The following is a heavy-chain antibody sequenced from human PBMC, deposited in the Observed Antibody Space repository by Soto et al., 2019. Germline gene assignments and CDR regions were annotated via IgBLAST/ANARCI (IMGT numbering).Heavy chain of an antibody. CDR1: GGSFSGYY. CDR3: ARDPHGYCSGGSCYPGWYYFDY. Sequence: QVQLQQWGAGLLKPSETLSLTCAVYGGSFSGYYWSWIRQPPGKGLEWIGEINHSGSTNYNPSLKSQVTISVDTSKNQFSLKLSSVTAADTAVYYCARDPHGYCSGGSCYPGWYYFDYWGQGTLVTVSS. V-gene: IGHV4-34*01. J-gene: IGHJ4*02. D-gene: IGHD2-15*01. CDR2: INHSGST.